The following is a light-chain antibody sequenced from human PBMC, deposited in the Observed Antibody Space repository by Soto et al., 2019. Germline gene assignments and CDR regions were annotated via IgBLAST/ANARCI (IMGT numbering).Light chain of an antibody. CDR3: SSYTSSSNV. Sequence: QSALTQPASVSGSPGQSITISCTGTSSDVGGYNYVSWYQQHPGKAPKLMIYDVSNRPSGVSNRFSGSKSGNTASLTISGLQADDEADYYCSSYTSSSNVFVTGTKLTVL. V-gene: IGLV2-14*01. J-gene: IGLJ1*01. CDR1: SSDVGGYNY. CDR2: DVS.